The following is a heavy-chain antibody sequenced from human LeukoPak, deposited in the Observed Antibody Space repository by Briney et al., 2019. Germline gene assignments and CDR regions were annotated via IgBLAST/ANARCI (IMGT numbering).Heavy chain of an antibody. Sequence: SETLSLTCAVSGGSISSNSYYWGWIRQPPGKGLEWIGSIYYSGSTYYNPSLKSRVTISVDTSKNQFSLKLSSVTAADTAVYYCARGGGSYYMDVWGKGTTVTVSS. D-gene: IGHD3-16*01. CDR2: IYYSGST. CDR1: GGSISSNSYY. J-gene: IGHJ6*03. V-gene: IGHV4-39*07. CDR3: ARGGGSYYMDV.